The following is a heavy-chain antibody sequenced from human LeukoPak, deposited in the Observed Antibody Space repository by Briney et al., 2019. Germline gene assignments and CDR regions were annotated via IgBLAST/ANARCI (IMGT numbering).Heavy chain of an antibody. CDR3: ARRILWFGEPRGIFDY. J-gene: IGHJ4*02. CDR1: GYTFTSYA. Sequence: ASVKVSCKASGYTFTSYAMHWVRQAPGQRLEWMGWINAGNGNTKYPQKFQGRVTITRDTSASTAYMELSSLRSEDTAVYYCARRILWFGEPRGIFDYWGQGTLVTVSS. D-gene: IGHD3-10*01. CDR2: INAGNGNT. V-gene: IGHV1-3*01.